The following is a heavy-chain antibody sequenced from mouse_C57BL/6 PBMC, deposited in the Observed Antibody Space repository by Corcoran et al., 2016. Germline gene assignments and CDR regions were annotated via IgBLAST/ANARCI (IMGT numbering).Heavy chain of an antibody. CDR1: GYTFTDYY. J-gene: IGHJ2*01. CDR2: INPNNGGT. Sequence: EVQLQQSGPELVKPGATVKISCKASGYTFTDYYMNWVKQSHGKSLEWIGDINPNNGGTSYNQKFKGKATLTVDKSSSTAYMELRSLTSEDSAVYYCARTAAVFDYSGQGPTLTVSS. D-gene: IGHD1-2*01. V-gene: IGHV1-26*01. CDR3: ARTAAVFDY.